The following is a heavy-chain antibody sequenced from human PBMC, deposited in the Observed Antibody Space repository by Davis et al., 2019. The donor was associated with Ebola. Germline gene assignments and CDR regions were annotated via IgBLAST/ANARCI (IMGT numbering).Heavy chain of an antibody. J-gene: IGHJ4*02. CDR2: IRNEGAGGTR. D-gene: IGHD2-8*02. V-gene: IGHV3-15*07. Sequence: WGALTLSFAAPCFTFTTARMNLVRQAPGKGLEWVGRIRNEGAGGTRDYAASAKGRFTIWRDDSKSTVYLQMNRLTTEDTAVYYCVTEVIILMTSDFWGQGSLVTVSS. CDR3: VTEVIILMTSDF. CDR1: CFTFTTAR.